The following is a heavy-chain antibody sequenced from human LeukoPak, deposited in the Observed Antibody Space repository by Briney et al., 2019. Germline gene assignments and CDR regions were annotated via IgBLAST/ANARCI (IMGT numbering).Heavy chain of an antibody. CDR3: ARDPGRGIAAAGPFDY. D-gene: IGHD6-13*01. CDR2: INPNSGGT. J-gene: IGHJ4*02. Sequence: ASVKVSCKASGYTFTGYYMHWVRQAPGQGLEWMGWINPNSGGTNYAQKFQGRVTMTRDTSTSTVYMELSSLRSEDTAVYYCARDPGRGIAAAGPFDYWGQGTLVTVSS. CDR1: GYTFTGYY. V-gene: IGHV1-2*02.